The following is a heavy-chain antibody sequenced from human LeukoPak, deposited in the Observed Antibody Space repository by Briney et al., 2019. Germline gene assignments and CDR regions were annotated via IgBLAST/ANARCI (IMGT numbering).Heavy chain of an antibody. CDR3: AGSYCSGGSCYSSWYFDL. J-gene: IGHJ2*01. Sequence: KASETLSLTCTVSDGSVSSGTYYWSWIRQHPGKGLEWIGYIYYSGSTYYNPSLKSRVTISVDTSKNQFSLKLSSVTAADTAVYYCAGSYCSGGSCYSSWYFDLWGRGTLVTVSS. V-gene: IGHV4-31*03. CDR1: DGSVSSGTYY. D-gene: IGHD2-15*01. CDR2: IYYSGST.